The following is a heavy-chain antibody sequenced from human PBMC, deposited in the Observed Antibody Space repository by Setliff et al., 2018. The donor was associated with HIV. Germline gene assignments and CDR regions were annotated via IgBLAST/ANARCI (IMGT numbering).Heavy chain of an antibody. CDR1: GYTLTELS. CDR3: TSRSDYVWGSYRHAFDI. Sequence: ASVKVSCKVPGYTLTELSRHWVRQAPGKGLEWMGGFDPEDGETIYAQKFQGRVTMTEDISTDTAYMELRRLRSEDTAVYYCTSRSDYVWGSYRHAFDIWGQGTMVTVSS. D-gene: IGHD3-16*02. J-gene: IGHJ3*02. V-gene: IGHV1-24*01. CDR2: FDPEDGET.